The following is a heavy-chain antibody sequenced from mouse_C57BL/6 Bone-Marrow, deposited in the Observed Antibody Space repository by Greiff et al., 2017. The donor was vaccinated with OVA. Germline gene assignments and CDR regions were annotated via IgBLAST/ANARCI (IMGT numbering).Heavy chain of an antibody. CDR1: GYTFTDYN. J-gene: IGHJ1*03. D-gene: IGHD1-1*01. CDR2: INPNNGGT. CDR3: ARATVVRYFDV. V-gene: IGHV1-18*01. Sequence: VVKPGASVKIPCKASGYTFTDYNMDWVKQSHGKSLEWIGDINPNNGGTIYNQKFKGKATLTVDKSSSTAYMELRSLTSEDTAVYYCARATVVRYFDVWGTGTTVTVSS.